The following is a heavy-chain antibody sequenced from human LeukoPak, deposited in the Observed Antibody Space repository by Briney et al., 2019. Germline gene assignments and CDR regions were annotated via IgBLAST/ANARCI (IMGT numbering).Heavy chain of an antibody. CDR1: GFTFSSHW. V-gene: IGHV3-7*01. Sequence: PGGSLRLSCAASGFTFSSHWMNWVRQAPGKGLEWVAKIKQDGGEKDYGDSVKGRFTISRDNAKNILYLEMSSLRAEDTAVYYCARDPRVGYCSDSSCRMGYNFFDPWGQGTLVTVSS. D-gene: IGHD2-15*01. J-gene: IGHJ5*02. CDR3: ARDPRVGYCSDSSCRMGYNFFDP. CDR2: IKQDGGEK.